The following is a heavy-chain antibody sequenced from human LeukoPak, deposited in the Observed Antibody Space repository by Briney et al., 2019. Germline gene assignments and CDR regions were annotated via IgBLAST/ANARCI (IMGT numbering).Heavy chain of an antibody. V-gene: IGHV3-23*01. D-gene: IGHD3-9*01. J-gene: IGHJ4*02. CDR2: ISGSGGST. Sequence: GGSLRLSCAASGFTFSSYAMSWVRQAPGKGLEWVSAISGSGGSTYYADSVKGRFTISRDNSKNTLYLQMNSLRAEDTAVYYCAKDQLRYFDWLNDYWGQGTLVTVSS. CDR3: AKDQLRYFDWLNDY. CDR1: GFTFSSYA.